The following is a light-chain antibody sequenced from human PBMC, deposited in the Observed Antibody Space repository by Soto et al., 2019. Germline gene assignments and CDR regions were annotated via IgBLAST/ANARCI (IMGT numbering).Light chain of an antibody. Sequence: SSVLTQPPSVSVAPGQTATVTCGGNNVGSKSVHWYQQKPGQAPVLVVYDDSDRPSGIPERFSGSNSGNTATLTISRVEAGDEADYYCQVWDTSSDQGVFGTGTKVTVL. CDR2: DDS. J-gene: IGLJ1*01. CDR1: NVGSKS. CDR3: QVWDTSSDQGV. V-gene: IGLV3-21*02.